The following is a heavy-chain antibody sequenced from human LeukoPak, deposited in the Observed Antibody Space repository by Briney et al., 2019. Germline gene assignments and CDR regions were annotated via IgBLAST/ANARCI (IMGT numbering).Heavy chain of an antibody. D-gene: IGHD5-18*01. CDR3: ARQRDTAAGFDP. CDR1: GYSFISYW. J-gene: IGHJ5*02. V-gene: IGHV5-51*01. Sequence: GEALKISGKGSGYSFISYWIGWARQMPGKGLDWMGIIYPGDSDTRYNPSFHGQITISADKAISTAYLKWSSLKASDTAMYYCARQRDTAAGFDPWGQGTLVTVSS. CDR2: IYPGDSDT.